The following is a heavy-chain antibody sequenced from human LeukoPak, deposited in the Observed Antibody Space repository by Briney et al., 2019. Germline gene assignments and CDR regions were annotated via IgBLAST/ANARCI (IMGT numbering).Heavy chain of an antibody. CDR1: GYTFTGYY. Sequence: AAVKVSCKTSGYTFTGYYMHWVRQAPGQGLEWIGWINPNSGGTNYAQKFQGRVTMTRDTSISTAYMELSRLRSDDTAVYYCARGAFSIAVAGTFAFDIWGQGTMVTVSS. J-gene: IGHJ3*02. CDR3: ARGAFSIAVAGTFAFDI. D-gene: IGHD6-19*01. CDR2: INPNSGGT. V-gene: IGHV1-2*02.